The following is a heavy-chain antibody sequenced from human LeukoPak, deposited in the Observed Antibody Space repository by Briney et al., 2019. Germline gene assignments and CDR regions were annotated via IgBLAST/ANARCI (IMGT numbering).Heavy chain of an antibody. CDR2: IYYSGST. CDR3: ARDDYVWGSYRHYYYGMDV. J-gene: IGHJ6*02. Sequence: SETLSLTCTVSGGSISSYYWSWIRQPPGKGLEWIGYIYYSGSTNYNPSLKSRVTISVDTSKNQFSLKLSSVTAADTAVYYCARDDYVWGSYRHYYYGMDVRGQGTTVTVSS. D-gene: IGHD3-16*02. V-gene: IGHV4-59*01. CDR1: GGSISSYY.